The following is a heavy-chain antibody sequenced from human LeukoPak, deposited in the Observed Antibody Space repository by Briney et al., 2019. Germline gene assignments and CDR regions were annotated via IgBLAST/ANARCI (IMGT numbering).Heavy chain of an antibody. J-gene: IGHJ4*02. CDR2: INHSGST. CDR1: GGSFSGYY. Sequence: PSETLSLTCAVYGGSFSGYYWSWIRQPPGKGLEWIGEINHSGSTNYNPSLKSRVTISVDTSKNQFSLKLSSVTAADTAVYYCARGPLYDYVWGSYRYTEGYYFDYXXQGXLXTVSS. D-gene: IGHD3-16*02. CDR3: ARGPLYDYVWGSYRYTEGYYFDY. V-gene: IGHV4-34*01.